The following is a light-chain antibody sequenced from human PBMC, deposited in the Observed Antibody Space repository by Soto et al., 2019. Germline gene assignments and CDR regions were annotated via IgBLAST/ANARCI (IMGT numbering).Light chain of an antibody. CDR2: DVT. J-gene: IGLJ1*01. V-gene: IGLV2-14*03. Sequence: SVLTQPASVSGSPGQSITISCTGTGSDIGSYNYVSWYQHHPGKVPKFIIYDVTNRPSGVSDRFSGSKSGNTASLTISGLQAEDEADYYCNSYTSASTYVFGTGTKVTVL. CDR1: GSDIGSYNY. CDR3: NSYTSASTYV.